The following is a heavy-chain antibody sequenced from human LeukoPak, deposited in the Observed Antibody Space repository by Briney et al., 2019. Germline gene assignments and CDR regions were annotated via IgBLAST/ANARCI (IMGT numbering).Heavy chain of an antibody. Sequence: SETLSLTCAVYGGSFSGYYWSWIRQPPGKGLEWIGYIYYSGSTYYNPSLNSRATISVDTSKNQFSLKLSTVTAADTAVYYCARETTVTRAFDIWGQGTMVTVSS. CDR2: IYYSGST. V-gene: IGHV4-34*09. CDR1: GGSFSGYY. J-gene: IGHJ3*02. D-gene: IGHD4-17*01. CDR3: ARETTVTRAFDI.